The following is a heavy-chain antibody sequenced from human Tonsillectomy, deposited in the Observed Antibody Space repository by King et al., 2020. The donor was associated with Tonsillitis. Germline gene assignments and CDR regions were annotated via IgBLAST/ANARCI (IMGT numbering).Heavy chain of an antibody. V-gene: IGHV4-30-4*01. CDR1: SGPISSGDYY. CDR2: IYYNGDA. CDR3: ARVLSAKAYYDSSAYSFDY. Sequence: QLQESGPGLVKPSQTLSLTCTVSSGPISSGDYYWSWIRQPPGKGLEWIGYIYYNGDAYYNPSLKGRVTISVDTSKSQFSLKLRSVTAADTSVYFCARVLSAKAYYDSSAYSFDYWGQGTLVVVSS. J-gene: IGHJ4*02. D-gene: IGHD3-22*01.